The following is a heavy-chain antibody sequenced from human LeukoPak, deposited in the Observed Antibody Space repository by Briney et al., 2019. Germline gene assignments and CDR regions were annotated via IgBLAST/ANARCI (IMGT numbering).Heavy chain of an antibody. CDR1: GFTFDDYG. D-gene: IGHD3-22*01. Sequence: PGGSLRLSCAASGFTFDDYGMSWVRQAPGKGLEWVSAISGSGGSTYYADSVKGRFTISRDNSKNTLYLQMNSLRAEDTAVYYCAKDADYYDSSGYYDYWGQGTLVTVSS. CDR2: ISGSGGST. CDR3: AKDADYYDSSGYYDY. V-gene: IGHV3-23*01. J-gene: IGHJ4*02.